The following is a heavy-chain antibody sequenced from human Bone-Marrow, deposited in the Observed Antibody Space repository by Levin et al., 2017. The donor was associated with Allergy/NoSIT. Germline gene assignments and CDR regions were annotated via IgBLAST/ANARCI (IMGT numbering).Heavy chain of an antibody. CDR3: ARQAVPAAMNGFDS. CDR1: GASISSFY. D-gene: IGHD2-2*01. Sequence: PSETLSLTCTVSGASISSFYWSWIRQPPGKGLEWIGYIYYSGSPNYSPSLKSRVSMYADMSRNQVYLTMSSVTAADTAVYYCARQAVPAAMNGFDSWGQGTLVTVSS. V-gene: IGHV4-59*08. CDR2: IYYSGSP. J-gene: IGHJ5*01.